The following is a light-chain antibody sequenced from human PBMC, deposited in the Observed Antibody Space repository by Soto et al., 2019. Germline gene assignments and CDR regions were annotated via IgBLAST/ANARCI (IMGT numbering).Light chain of an antibody. J-gene: IGKJ5*01. CDR3: QQYNNWPFIT. V-gene: IGKV3-15*01. Sequence: EIVMTQSPATLSLSPVERATLSCRASESVSTNLAWYQQKAGLAPRLLIYGASTRATGIPARFSGSGSGTEFTLTISSLQSEDFAVYYCQQYNNWPFITFGQGTRLEIK. CDR1: ESVSTN. CDR2: GAS.